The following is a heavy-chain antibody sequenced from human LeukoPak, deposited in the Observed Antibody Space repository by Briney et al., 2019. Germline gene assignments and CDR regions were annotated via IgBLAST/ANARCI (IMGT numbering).Heavy chain of an antibody. CDR1: GYTFTSYG. CDR2: ITPVINTA. V-gene: IGHV1-18*01. J-gene: IGHJ5*02. CDR3: ARVNLRGSNYNWFDP. D-gene: IGHD1-26*01. Sequence: ASVKVSCKASGYTFTSYGIGWVRQAPGQGLEWMGKITPVINTANYAQTFQGRVSIYADRYTTTVYMDLSGLRPDDTAVYYCARVNLRGSNYNWFDPWGQGTLVTVAS.